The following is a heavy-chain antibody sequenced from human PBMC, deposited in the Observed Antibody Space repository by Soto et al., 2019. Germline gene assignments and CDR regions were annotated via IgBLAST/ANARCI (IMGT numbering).Heavy chain of an antibody. CDR2: IWYDGSNK. CDR1: GFTFSSYG. J-gene: IGHJ4*02. V-gene: IGHV3-33*01. D-gene: IGHD5-12*01. Sequence: PGGSLRLSCAASGFTFSSYGMHWVRQAPGKGLEWVAVIWYDGSNKYYADSVKGRFTISRDNSKNTLYLQMNSLRAEDTAVYYCARAGSVVATNYFDYWVQGTLVTVSS. CDR3: ARAGSVVATNYFDY.